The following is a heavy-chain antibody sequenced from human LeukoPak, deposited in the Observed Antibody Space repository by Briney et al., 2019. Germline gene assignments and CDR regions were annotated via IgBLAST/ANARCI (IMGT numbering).Heavy chain of an antibody. CDR3: ARGQFFP. D-gene: IGHD3-3*01. CDR2: ISSSSGTI. J-gene: IGHJ5*02. V-gene: IGHV3-48*01. CDR1: GFTFSSYS. Sequence: GGSLRLSCAASGFTFSSYSMNWVRQAPGKGLEWVSYISSSSGTIYYADSVKGRFTISRDNAKNSLYLQMNSLRAEDTAVYYCARGQFFPWGQGTLVTVSS.